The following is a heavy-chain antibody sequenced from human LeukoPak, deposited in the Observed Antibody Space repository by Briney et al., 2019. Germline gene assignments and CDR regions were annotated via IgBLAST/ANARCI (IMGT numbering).Heavy chain of an antibody. Sequence: PGGSLRLSCAASGFTFSSYTMNWGRNALRQGLEWVSTISDSHSGSNTHYADSVKGRFTIFSAYYQHTVYLQMDSLAAEDTAVYCCTTLLKHPFDYWGQGTQVTVSS. CDR1: GFTFSSYT. J-gene: IGHJ4*02. CDR3: TTLLKHPFDY. CDR2: ISDSHSGSNT. V-gene: IGHV3-23*01. D-gene: IGHD2-21*02.